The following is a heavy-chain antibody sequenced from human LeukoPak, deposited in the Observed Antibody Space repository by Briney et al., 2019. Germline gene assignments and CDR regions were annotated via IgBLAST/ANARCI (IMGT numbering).Heavy chain of an antibody. CDR2: IKQDGSEK. CDR1: GFTFSDYY. CDR3: ARVMWFGEACYFDY. V-gene: IGHV3-7*05. D-gene: IGHD3-10*01. J-gene: IGHJ4*02. Sequence: GGSLRLSCAASGFTFSDYYMSWVRQAPGKGLEWVANIKQDGSEKYYVDSVKGRFTISRDNAKNSLYLQMNGLRAEDTAVYYCARVMWFGEACYFDYWGQGTLVTVSS.